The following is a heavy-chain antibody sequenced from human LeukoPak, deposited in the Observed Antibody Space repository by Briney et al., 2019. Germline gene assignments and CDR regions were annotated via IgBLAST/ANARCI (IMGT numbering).Heavy chain of an antibody. CDR1: GFTFSSYG. Sequence: PGGPLRLSCAASGFTFSSYGMHWVRQAPGKGLEWVAVISYDGSNKYYADSVKGRFTISRDNSKNTLYLQMNSLGAEDTAVYYCAKDYDSSGNWYFDLWGRGTLVTVSS. CDR3: AKDYDSSGNWYFDL. D-gene: IGHD3-22*01. CDR2: ISYDGSNK. V-gene: IGHV3-30*18. J-gene: IGHJ2*01.